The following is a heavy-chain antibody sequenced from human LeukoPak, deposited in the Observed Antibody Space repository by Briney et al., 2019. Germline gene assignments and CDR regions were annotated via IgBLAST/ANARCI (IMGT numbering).Heavy chain of an antibody. V-gene: IGHV5-51*01. CDR3: ARLVGATWTDDAFDI. CDR1: GYSFTSYW. CDR2: IYPGDSDT. D-gene: IGHD1-26*01. J-gene: IGHJ3*02. Sequence: GESLKISCKGFGYSFTSYWIGWVRQMPGKGLEWMGIIYPGDSDTRYSPSFQGQVTISADKSTSTAYLQWSSLKASDTAMYYCARLVGATWTDDAFDIWGQGTMVTVSS.